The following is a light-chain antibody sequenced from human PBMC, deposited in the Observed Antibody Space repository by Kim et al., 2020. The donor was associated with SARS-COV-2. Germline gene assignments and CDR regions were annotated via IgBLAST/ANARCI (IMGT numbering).Light chain of an antibody. Sequence: DIQMTQSPSSVSASVGDRVTITCRASQDIGTWLAWYQQKPGKAPKLMIYSVSRLQSGVPSRFGGSGSGTDFTLTISSLQPEDFATYYCQQAYSFPYTFGQGTKLEI. CDR1: QDIGTW. V-gene: IGKV1-12*02. J-gene: IGKJ2*01. CDR3: QQAYSFPYT. CDR2: SVS.